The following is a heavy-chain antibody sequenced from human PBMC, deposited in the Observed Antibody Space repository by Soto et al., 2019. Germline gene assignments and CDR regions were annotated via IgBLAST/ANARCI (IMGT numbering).Heavy chain of an antibody. D-gene: IGHD3-9*01. CDR1: GYTFTNYG. CDR3: AIVQRHDILTGSSHSIVV. Sequence: LVQSGGEMKKPGASVKVSCEASGYTFTNYGITWVRQPTGQGLEWMGWISNNNGKTNYPQILQGRVTMTTDTSTPKAYMELTILRSDDTAPYYCAIVQRHDILTGSSHSIVVWGQGTTVTVSS. J-gene: IGHJ6*02. CDR2: ISNNNGKT. V-gene: IGHV1-18*01.